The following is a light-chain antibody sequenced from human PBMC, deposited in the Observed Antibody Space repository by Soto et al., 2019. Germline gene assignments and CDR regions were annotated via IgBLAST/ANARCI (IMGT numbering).Light chain of an antibody. CDR3: QQYDSYRT. Sequence: DIQMTQSPSTLSASVGDRVTITCRASQTISSWLAWYQQKPGKAPKLLIYDASSLESGVPSRFSGSGSGTEFTLTINSLQPDDFATYYCQQYDSYRTFAQGTKVDIK. V-gene: IGKV1-5*01. CDR1: QTISSW. CDR2: DAS. J-gene: IGKJ1*01.